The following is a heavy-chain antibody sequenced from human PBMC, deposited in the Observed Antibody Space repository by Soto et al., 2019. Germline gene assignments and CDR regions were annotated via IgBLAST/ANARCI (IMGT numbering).Heavy chain of an antibody. Sequence: QVQLVESGGGVVQPGRSLRLSCAASGFTFSSYGMHWVRQAPGKGLEWVAVIWYDGSNKYYADSVKGRFTISRDNSKNTLYMQMNSLRDEDTAVYYCARDSHIVVVTYFDYWGQGTLVTVSS. CDR1: GFTFSSYG. D-gene: IGHD2-21*02. V-gene: IGHV3-33*01. CDR3: ARDSHIVVVTYFDY. CDR2: IWYDGSNK. J-gene: IGHJ4*02.